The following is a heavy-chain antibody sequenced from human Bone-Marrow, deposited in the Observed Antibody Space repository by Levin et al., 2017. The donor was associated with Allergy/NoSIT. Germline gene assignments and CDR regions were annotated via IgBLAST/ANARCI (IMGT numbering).Heavy chain of an antibody. CDR2: IYYSGST. Sequence: SQTLSLTCTVSGGSISSYYWSWIRQPPGKGLEWIGYIYYSGSTNYNPSLKSRVTISVDTSKNQFSLKLSSVTAADTAVYYCARLAPMYYYDSSGYDAFDIWGQGTMVTVSS. J-gene: IGHJ3*02. CDR1: GGSISSYY. V-gene: IGHV4-59*08. CDR3: ARLAPMYYYDSSGYDAFDI. D-gene: IGHD3-22*01.